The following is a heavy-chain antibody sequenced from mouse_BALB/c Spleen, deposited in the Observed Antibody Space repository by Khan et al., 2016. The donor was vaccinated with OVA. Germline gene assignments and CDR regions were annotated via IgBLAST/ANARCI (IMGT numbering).Heavy chain of an antibody. D-gene: IGHD1-1*01. CDR3: GNHSSSSAWFTY. V-gene: IGHV1-7*01. Sequence: QVQLKQSGPELAKPGASVKMSCKASGYTFTKYWMHWVKQRPGQGLEWIGYINPSTGYTEYNQKFKDKATLTADKSSSTAYMQLSSLTSEDSAVYYCGNHSSSSAWFTYWGQGTLVTVAA. J-gene: IGHJ3*01. CDR1: GYTFTKYW. CDR2: INPSTGYT.